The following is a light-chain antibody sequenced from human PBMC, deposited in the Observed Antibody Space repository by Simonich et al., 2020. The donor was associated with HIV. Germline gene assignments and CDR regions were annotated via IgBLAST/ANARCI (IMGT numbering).Light chain of an antibody. CDR1: QSINRY. J-gene: IGKJ1*01. V-gene: IGKV1-5*03. CDR2: KAS. Sequence: DIQMTQSPSTLSASVEDRVTITCRASQSINRYLAWYQQKPGKAPKLLIYKASSLQSEVPSRFSGNGSGTEFTLTISSLQPDDFATYFCQQYNNYWTFGQGTKVEI. CDR3: QQYNNYWT.